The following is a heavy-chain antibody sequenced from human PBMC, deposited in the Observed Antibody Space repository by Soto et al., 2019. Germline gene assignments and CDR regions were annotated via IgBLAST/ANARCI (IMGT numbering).Heavy chain of an antibody. Sequence: QVQLVESGGGVVQPGRSLRLSCAASGFTFSSYAMHWVRQAPGKGLEWVAVISYDGSNKYYADSVKGRFTISRDNSKNTLYLQMNSLRAEDTAVYHCASVGYYDSSGYPFPFDYWGQGTLVTVSS. CDR2: ISYDGSNK. V-gene: IGHV3-30-3*01. D-gene: IGHD3-22*01. J-gene: IGHJ4*02. CDR3: ASVGYYDSSGYPFPFDY. CDR1: GFTFSSYA.